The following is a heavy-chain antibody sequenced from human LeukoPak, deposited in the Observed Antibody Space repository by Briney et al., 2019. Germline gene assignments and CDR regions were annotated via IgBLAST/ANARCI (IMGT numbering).Heavy chain of an antibody. D-gene: IGHD6-13*01. J-gene: IGHJ3*02. V-gene: IGHV1-69*04. CDR3: ARDGVRIADAFDI. CDR2: IIPILGIA. CDR1: GGTFSSYA. Sequence: SVEVSCKASGGTFSSYAISWVRQAPGQGLEWMGRIIPILGIANYAQKFQGRVTITADKSTSTAYMELSSLRSEDTAVYYCARDGVRIADAFDIWGQGTMVTVSS.